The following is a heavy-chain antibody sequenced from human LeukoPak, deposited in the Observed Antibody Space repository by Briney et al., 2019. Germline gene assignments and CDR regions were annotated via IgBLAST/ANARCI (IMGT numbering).Heavy chain of an antibody. V-gene: IGHV4-39*01. Sequence: SETLSLTCTVSGGSISSSSYYWGWIRQPPGKGLEWIGSIYYSGSTYYNPSLKSRVTISVDTSKNQFSLKLSSVTAADTAVYYCARLLHQRNWFDPWGQGTLVTVSS. CDR1: GGSISSSSYY. CDR3: ARLLHQRNWFDP. D-gene: IGHD2-15*01. J-gene: IGHJ5*02. CDR2: IYYSGST.